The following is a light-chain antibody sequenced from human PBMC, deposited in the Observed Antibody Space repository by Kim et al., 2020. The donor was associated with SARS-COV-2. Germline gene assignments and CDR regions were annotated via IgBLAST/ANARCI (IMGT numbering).Light chain of an antibody. CDR2: GAS. CDR3: QQYNNWPLT. V-gene: IGKV3-15*01. J-gene: IGKJ4*01. CDR1: QSVSIN. Sequence: EMVMTQSPATLSVSPGERATLSCRASQSVSINLAWYQQKPGQAPRLLIYGASSRATGIPARFSGGGSGTEFTLTISSLQSEDLAVYYCQQYNNWPLTFGGGTKVEIK.